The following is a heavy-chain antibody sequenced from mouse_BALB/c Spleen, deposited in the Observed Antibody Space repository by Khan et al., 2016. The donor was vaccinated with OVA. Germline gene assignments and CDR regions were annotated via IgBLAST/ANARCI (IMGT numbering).Heavy chain of an antibody. CDR3: TRRDDGSRYTGGAY. D-gene: IGHD1-1*01. Sequence: QVQLKQSGPELVKPGASVKMSCKASGYSFTDYIISWVTQRTGQGLQWLGEIYPVIGSLYSNEKFKGTATLTAYKSSNTAYMQLSSLTSEDSAVYVGTRRDDGSRYTGGAYWGQGKLVTVAA. J-gene: IGHJ3*01. CDR1: GYSFTDYI. CDR2: IYPVIGSL. V-gene: IGHV1-77*01.